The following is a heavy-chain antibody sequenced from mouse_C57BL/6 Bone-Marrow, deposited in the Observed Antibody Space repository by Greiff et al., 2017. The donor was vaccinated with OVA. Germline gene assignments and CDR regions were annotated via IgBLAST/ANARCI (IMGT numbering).Heavy chain of an antibody. J-gene: IGHJ2*01. CDR1: GYSFTGYF. CDR2: INPYNGDT. V-gene: IGHV1-20*01. D-gene: IGHD2-4*01. Sequence: VQLKESGPELVKPGDSVKISCKASGYSFTGYFMNWVMQSHGKSLEWIGRINPYNGDTFYNQKFKGKATLTVDKSSSTAHMELRSLTSEDSAVYYCARLMITTGYFDYWGQGTTLTVSS. CDR3: ARLMITTGYFDY.